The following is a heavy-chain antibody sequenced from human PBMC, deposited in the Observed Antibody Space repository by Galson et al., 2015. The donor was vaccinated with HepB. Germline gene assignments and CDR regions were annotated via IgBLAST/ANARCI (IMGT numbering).Heavy chain of an antibody. D-gene: IGHD6-6*01. CDR1: GYIFTNYG. V-gene: IGHV1-18*01. Sequence: QSGAEVKKPGASVKVSCKASGYIFTNYGLTWVRQAPGQGPEWMGWISAYNGNTDYAQNLQGRVTMTTDTSTSTAYMELRSLRFDDAAVYYCARARYSTSPPDYWGQGTLVTVSS. CDR2: ISAYNGNT. J-gene: IGHJ4*02. CDR3: ARARYSTSPPDY.